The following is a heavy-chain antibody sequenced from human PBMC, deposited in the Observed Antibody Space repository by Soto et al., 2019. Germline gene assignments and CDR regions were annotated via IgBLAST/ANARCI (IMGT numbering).Heavy chain of an antibody. CDR1: GGSVSSGSYY. V-gene: IGHV4-61*01. D-gene: IGHD3-10*01. CDR2: IYYSGST. J-gene: IGHJ4*02. Sequence: PSETLSLTCTVSGGSVSSGSYYWSWIRQPPGKGLEWIGYIYYSGSTNYNPSLKSRVTISEDTSKKQFSLELRFVTAADTAVYYCARGGLIRGVLYYWGQGTLVTVSS. CDR3: ARGGLIRGVLYY.